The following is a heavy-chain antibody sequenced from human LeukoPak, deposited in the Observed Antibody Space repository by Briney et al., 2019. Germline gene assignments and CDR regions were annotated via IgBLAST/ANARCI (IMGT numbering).Heavy chain of an antibody. D-gene: IGHD4-17*01. CDR3: AKLGYGDYVGTLGGSYYFDY. Sequence: XXXXQXXGKGLEWVSAISGSGGSTYYADSVKGRFTISRDNSKNTLYLQMNSLRAEDTAVYYCAKLGYGDYVGTLGGSYYFDYWGQGTLVTVSS. J-gene: IGHJ4*02. CDR2: ISGSGGST. V-gene: IGHV3-23*01.